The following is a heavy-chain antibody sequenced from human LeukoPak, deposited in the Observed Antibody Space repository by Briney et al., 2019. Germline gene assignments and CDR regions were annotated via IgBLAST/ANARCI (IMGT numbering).Heavy chain of an antibody. D-gene: IGHD5-18*01. CDR3: TEGPSGYSYSIYYYMDV. J-gene: IGHJ6*03. Sequence: PGGSLRLSCAASGFTFDDYAMHWVRHAPGKGLEWVSGISWNSGSIGYADSVKGRFTISRDNAKNSLYLQMNSLRAEDTALYYCTEGPSGYSYSIYYYMDVWGKGTTVTISS. V-gene: IGHV3-9*01. CDR2: ISWNSGSI. CDR1: GFTFDDYA.